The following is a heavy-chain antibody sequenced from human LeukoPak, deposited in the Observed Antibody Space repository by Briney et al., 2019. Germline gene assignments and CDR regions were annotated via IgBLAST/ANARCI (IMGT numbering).Heavy chain of an antibody. CDR1: GGSISSGGYY. V-gene: IGHV4-31*03. CDR3: ARTLNTAFDY. J-gene: IGHJ4*02. Sequence: PSETLSLTCTVSGGSISSGGYYWSWIRQHPGKGLEWIGYIYYSGSTYYNPSLKSRVTMSVDRSKNQFSLKLSSVTAADTAVYYCARTLNTAFDYWGQGTLVTVSS. CDR2: IYYSGST. D-gene: IGHD5-18*01.